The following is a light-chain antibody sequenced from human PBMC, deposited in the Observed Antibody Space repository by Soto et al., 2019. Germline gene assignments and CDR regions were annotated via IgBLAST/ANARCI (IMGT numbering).Light chain of an antibody. V-gene: IGLV1-44*01. CDR3: AAWDASLGGFYV. CDR2: SNN. CDR1: RSSIGSNT. Sequence: QSVLTQPPSASGTPGPRVTISCSGSRSSIGSNTVNWYQHLPGTAPELLIYSNNHRPSGVPDRFSASKTGASASLAISGLQSEDEGDYYCAAWDASLGGFYVFGTGTKVTVL. J-gene: IGLJ1*01.